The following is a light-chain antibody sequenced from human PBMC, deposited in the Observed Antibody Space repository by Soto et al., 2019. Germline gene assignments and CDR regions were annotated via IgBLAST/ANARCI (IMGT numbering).Light chain of an antibody. V-gene: IGKV1-5*03. CDR2: EAS. CDR1: QSISSW. CDR3: QQYSTYPLT. J-gene: IGKJ4*01. Sequence: DIQITQSPSTLSASVGDRVTITCRASQSISSWLAWYQQKPGKAPNLLIHEASTLGSGVPSRFFGSGSGTEFTLTISSLQPDDFATYYCQQYSTYPLTFGGGTKVDIK.